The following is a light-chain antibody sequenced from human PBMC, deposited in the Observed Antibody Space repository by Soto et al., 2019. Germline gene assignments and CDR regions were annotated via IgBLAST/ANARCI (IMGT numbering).Light chain of an antibody. V-gene: IGKV3-20*01. CDR2: GAS. Sequence: EIVLTQSPGTLSLSPGERATLSCRASQSISRNYLGWYQQNPGQAPRLLIYGASNRATGVPDRLSGSASGTDFTFTISRLEPEDFAVYYCQHYGSSPRVFGGGTNVDIK. CDR1: QSISRNY. CDR3: QHYGSSPRV. J-gene: IGKJ4*01.